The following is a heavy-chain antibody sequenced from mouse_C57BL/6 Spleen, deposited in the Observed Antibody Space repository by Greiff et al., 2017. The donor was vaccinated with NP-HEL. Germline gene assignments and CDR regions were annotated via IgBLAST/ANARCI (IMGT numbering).Heavy chain of an antibody. Sequence: QVQLKQSGPELVKPGASVKLSCKASGYTFTSYDINWVKQRPGQGLEWIGWIYPRDGSTKYNEKFKGKATLTVDTSSSTAYMELHSLTSEDSAVYFGARSPRHYYGSPYWYFDVWGTGTTVTVSS. D-gene: IGHD1-1*01. CDR3: ARSPRHYYGSPYWYFDV. V-gene: IGHV1-85*01. CDR1: GYTFTSYD. CDR2: IYPRDGST. J-gene: IGHJ1*03.